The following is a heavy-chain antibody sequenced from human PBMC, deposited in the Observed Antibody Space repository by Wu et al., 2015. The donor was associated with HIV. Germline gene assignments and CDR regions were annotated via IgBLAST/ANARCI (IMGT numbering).Heavy chain of an antibody. J-gene: IGHJ4*02. CDR1: GGSSGSSFSSKS. V-gene: IGHV1-69*05. Sequence: QVHLVQSGAEVKKPGSSVKVSCKTSGGSSGSSFSSKSITWVRQAPGQGLEWMGGIVPMFGTPNYAQKFQGRVTMTRDTSISTAYMELNRLRSDDTAVYFCARADYFGSGAYFRTLDSWGRELWSPSPQ. CDR3: ARADYFGSGAYFRTLDS. D-gene: IGHD3-10*01. CDR2: IVPMFGTP.